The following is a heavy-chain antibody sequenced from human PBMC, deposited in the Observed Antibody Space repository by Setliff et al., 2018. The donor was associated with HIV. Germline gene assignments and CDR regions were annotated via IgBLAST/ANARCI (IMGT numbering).Heavy chain of an antibody. CDR3: AKFRNRDLDY. CDR1: GFSFSNFW. Sequence: AGGSLRLSCVVSGFSFSNFWMSWVRQTPGKGLESLAIISTDGSNKQYLNSVRGRFTISRDNAKNSLFLQMDNLRVEDTGIYFCAKFRNRDLDYWGQGTPVTVSS. CDR2: ISTDGSNK. D-gene: IGHD1-1*01. J-gene: IGHJ4*02. V-gene: IGHV3-7*01.